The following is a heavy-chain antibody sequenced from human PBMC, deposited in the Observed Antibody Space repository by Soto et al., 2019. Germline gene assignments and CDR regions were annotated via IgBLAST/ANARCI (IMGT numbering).Heavy chain of an antibody. CDR2: ISYDGSNK. V-gene: IGHV3-30*18. Sequence: GGSLRLSCAASGFTFNNYGMHWVRQAPGKGLEWVAVISYDGSNKYYADSVKGRFTISRDNSKSTLYLQMNSLRAEDTAVYYCAKPDRRDSSGFPDYWGQGMLVTVSS. CDR3: AKPDRRDSSGFPDY. J-gene: IGHJ4*02. CDR1: GFTFNNYG. D-gene: IGHD3-22*01.